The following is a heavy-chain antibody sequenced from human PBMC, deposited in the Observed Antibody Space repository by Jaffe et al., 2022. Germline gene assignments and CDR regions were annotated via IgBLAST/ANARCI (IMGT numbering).Heavy chain of an antibody. CDR1: GFTFDDYA. CDR2: ISWNSGSI. V-gene: IGHV3-9*01. CDR3: AKDIGDTVNYYFDY. D-gene: IGHD4-17*01. J-gene: IGHJ4*02. Sequence: EVQLVESGGGLVQPGRSLRLSCAASGFTFDDYAMHWVRQAPGKGLEWVSGISWNSGSIGYADSVKGRFTISRDNAKNSLYLQMNSLRAEDTALYYCAKDIGDTVNYYFDYWGQGTLVTVSS.